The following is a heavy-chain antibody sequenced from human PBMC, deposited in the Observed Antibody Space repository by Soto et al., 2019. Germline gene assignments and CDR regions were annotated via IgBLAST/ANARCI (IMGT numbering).Heavy chain of an antibody. CDR3: AKDATYYDILTGYSSGAFDY. V-gene: IGHV3-23*01. CDR2: ISGSGGST. CDR1: GFTFSSYA. Sequence: PGGSLRLSCAASGFTFSSYAMSWVRQAPGKGLEWVSAISGSGGSTYYADSVKGRFTISRDNSKNTLYLQMNSLRAEDTAVYYCAKDATYYDILTGYSSGAFDYWGQGTLVTVSS. J-gene: IGHJ4*02. D-gene: IGHD3-9*01.